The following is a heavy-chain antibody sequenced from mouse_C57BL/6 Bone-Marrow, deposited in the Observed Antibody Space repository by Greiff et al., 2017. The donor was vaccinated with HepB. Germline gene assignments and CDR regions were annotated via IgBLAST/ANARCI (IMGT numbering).Heavy chain of an antibody. CDR1: GYAFTNYL. V-gene: IGHV1-54*01. J-gene: IGHJ3*01. Sequence: VQGVESGAELVRPGTSVKVSCKASGYAFTNYLIEWVKQRPGQGLEWIGVINPGSGGTNYNEKFKGKATLTADKSSSTAYMQLSSLTSEDSAVYFCARWGTYDGYYVAWFAYWGQGTLVTVSA. CDR3: ARWGTYDGYYVAWFAY. CDR2: INPGSGGT. D-gene: IGHD2-3*01.